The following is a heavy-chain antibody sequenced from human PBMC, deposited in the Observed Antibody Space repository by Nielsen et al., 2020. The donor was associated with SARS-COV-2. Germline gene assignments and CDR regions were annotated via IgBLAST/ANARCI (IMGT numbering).Heavy chain of an antibody. CDR3: ARYDFWSGYGNWFDP. V-gene: IGHV3-21*04. J-gene: IGHJ5*02. CDR1: GFTFSNYN. D-gene: IGHD3-3*01. CDR2: VSSSSSYI. Sequence: SLNISFAASGFTFSNYNMNWVRQAPGKGLAWVSSVSSSSSYIFYADSVKGRFTVSRDNARDSLSLQMNSLGAEDTAVYYCARYDFWSGYGNWFDPWGQGTRVTVSS.